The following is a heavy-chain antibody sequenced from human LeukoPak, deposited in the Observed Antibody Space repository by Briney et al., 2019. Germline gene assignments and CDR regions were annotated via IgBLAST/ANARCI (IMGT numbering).Heavy chain of an antibody. J-gene: IGHJ5*02. CDR3: AKVRAYTSGHGLDP. Sequence: GGSLRLSCAASGFTFSSYSMNWVRQAPGKGLEWVSSISSSSSYIYYADSVKGRFSISRDNSKNTLYLQMNSLRAEDTALYYCAKVRAYTSGHGLDPWGQGTLVTVSS. V-gene: IGHV3-21*04. CDR2: ISSSSSYI. CDR1: GFTFSSYS. D-gene: IGHD1-1*01.